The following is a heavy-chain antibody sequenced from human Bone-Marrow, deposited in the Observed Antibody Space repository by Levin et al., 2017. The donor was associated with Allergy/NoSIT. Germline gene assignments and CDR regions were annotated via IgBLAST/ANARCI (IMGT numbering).Heavy chain of an antibody. CDR1: GFTFSSYA. CDR3: AKVAGTRPDAFDI. Sequence: GESLKISCAASGFTFSSYAMSWVRQAPGKGLEWVSAISGSGGSTYYADSVKGRFTISRDNSKNTLYLQMNSLRAEDTAVYYCAKVAGTRPDAFDIWGQGTMVTVSS. V-gene: IGHV3-23*01. J-gene: IGHJ3*02. D-gene: IGHD1-7*01. CDR2: ISGSGGST.